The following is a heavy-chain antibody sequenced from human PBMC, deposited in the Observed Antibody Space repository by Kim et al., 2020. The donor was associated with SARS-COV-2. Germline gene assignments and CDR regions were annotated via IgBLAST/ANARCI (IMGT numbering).Heavy chain of an antibody. CDR2: IYYSGST. Sequence: SETLSLTCTVSGGSITGNNYFWGWIRQPPGKGLECIGSIYYSGSTYYNPSLKSRVTMSVDTSKNHFSLKLSSVTAADTAVYYCARQKVLAGPGRGWFDPWGQGTLVTVSS. D-gene: IGHD2-2*01. CDR1: GGSITGNNYF. CDR3: ARQKVLAGPGRGWFDP. J-gene: IGHJ5*02. V-gene: IGHV4-39*01.